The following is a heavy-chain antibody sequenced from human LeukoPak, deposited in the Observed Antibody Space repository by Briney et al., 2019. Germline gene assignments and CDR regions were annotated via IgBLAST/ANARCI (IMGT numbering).Heavy chain of an antibody. CDR1: GGTFSSYA. D-gene: IGHD6-6*01. Sequence: ASVKVSCKASGGTFSSYAISWVRQAPGQGLEWMGGIIPIFGTANYAQKFQGRVTITADESTSTAYMELSSLRSEDTAVYYCAVSYSSSRRFDYWGQGTLVTVSS. V-gene: IGHV1-69*13. CDR2: IIPIFGTA. J-gene: IGHJ4*02. CDR3: AVSYSSSRRFDY.